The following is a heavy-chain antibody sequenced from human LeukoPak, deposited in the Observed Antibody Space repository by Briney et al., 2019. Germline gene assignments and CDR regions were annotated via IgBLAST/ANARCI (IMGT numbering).Heavy chain of an antibody. CDR3: ARERNEWRDGYNLDYYYYMDV. V-gene: IGHV4-61*09. J-gene: IGHJ6*03. CDR1: GGSISSGTYY. CDR2: IYTSGNT. Sequence: SETLSLTCTVSGGSISSGTYYWSWIRQPAGKGLEWIGHIYTSGNTNCNPSLKSRVTISVDTSKNQFSLKLSSVTAADTAMYYCARERNEWRDGYNLDYYYYMDVWGKGTTVTVSS. D-gene: IGHD5-24*01.